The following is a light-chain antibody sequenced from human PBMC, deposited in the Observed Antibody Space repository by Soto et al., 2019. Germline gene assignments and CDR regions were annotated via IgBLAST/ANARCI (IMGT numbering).Light chain of an antibody. CDR3: QQYGSSPIT. V-gene: IGKV3-20*01. J-gene: IGKJ5*01. Sequence: EVVLTQSPGTLSLSPEERATLSCRASQSVSSSFLAWYQQKPGQAPRLLIYGASSRATGIPDRFSGSGSGTDFTLTITRLEPEDFAVYYCQQYGSSPITFGLGTRLEIK. CDR1: QSVSSSF. CDR2: GAS.